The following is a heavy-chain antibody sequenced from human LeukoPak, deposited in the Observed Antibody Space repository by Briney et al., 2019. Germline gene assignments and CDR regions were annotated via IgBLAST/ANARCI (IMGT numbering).Heavy chain of an antibody. Sequence: GASVKVSCKASGYTFTSYGISWVRQAPGQGLEWMGRISAYNGNTNYAQKLQGRATMTTDTSTSTAYMELRSLRSDDTAVYYCAREGGPRDIVVVPAAVDGMDVWGQGTTVTVSS. D-gene: IGHD2-2*01. CDR2: ISAYNGNT. CDR3: AREGGPRDIVVVPAAVDGMDV. J-gene: IGHJ6*02. CDR1: GYTFTSYG. V-gene: IGHV1-18*01.